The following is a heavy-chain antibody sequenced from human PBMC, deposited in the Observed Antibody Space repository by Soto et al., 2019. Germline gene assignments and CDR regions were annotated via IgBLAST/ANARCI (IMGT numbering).Heavy chain of an antibody. CDR3: ARSPEYYYRSSIWFDP. D-gene: IGHD3-10*01. J-gene: IGHJ5*02. CDR1: DGSIRSGGFY. CDR2: IYYSGTT. Sequence: PSETLSLTCNVSDGSIRSGGFYWSWIRHRPGKALEWIGHIYYSGTTSYSPSLKSRVSMSVDTSKNQFSLTLSSVTVADTAVYYCARSPEYYYRSSIWFDPWGQGTLVTVSS. V-gene: IGHV4-31*03.